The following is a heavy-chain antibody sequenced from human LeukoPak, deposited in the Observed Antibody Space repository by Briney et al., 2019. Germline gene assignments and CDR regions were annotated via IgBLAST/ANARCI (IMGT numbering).Heavy chain of an antibody. J-gene: IGHJ4*02. D-gene: IGHD3-10*01. CDR1: GGSFSDYF. Sequence: PSETLSLTCTVYGGSFSDYFWSWIRQPPGKGLEWIGEIKPGGITNYNPSLKSRVTISVDTSKNQLSLKLSSATAADTAVYSCVRGFSGVVGDYWGQGTLGTVSS. CDR3: VRGFSGVVGDY. V-gene: IGHV4-34*01. CDR2: IKPGGIT.